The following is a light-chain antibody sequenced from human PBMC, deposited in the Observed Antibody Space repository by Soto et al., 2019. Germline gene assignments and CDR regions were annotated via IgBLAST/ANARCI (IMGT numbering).Light chain of an antibody. CDR3: QHYGGSFT. CDR1: ESVSSVY. CDR2: GAS. J-gene: IGKJ5*01. V-gene: IGKV3-20*01. Sequence: EIVLTQSPGTLSLSQGERATLSCSASESVSSVYLAWYQHKPGQAPRLLIFGASSRATAIPDRFSGSGSGTDFTLTISRLEPEDFAVYYCQHYGGSFTFCQGTRLEIK.